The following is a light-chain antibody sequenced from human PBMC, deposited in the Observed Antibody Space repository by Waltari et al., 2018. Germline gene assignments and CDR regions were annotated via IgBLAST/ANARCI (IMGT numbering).Light chain of an antibody. CDR1: QTISGTY. CDR3: QQYGDSPIFT. Sequence: EIVLTQSPDTLSLSPGERATLYCRASQTISGTYLAWYQQRPGQAPRLLIYAASNRATGVPDRFSGSGSGTDFTLSIRRLEPEDFAVYYCQQYGDSPIFTFGPGTRVDVK. CDR2: AAS. V-gene: IGKV3-20*01. J-gene: IGKJ1*01.